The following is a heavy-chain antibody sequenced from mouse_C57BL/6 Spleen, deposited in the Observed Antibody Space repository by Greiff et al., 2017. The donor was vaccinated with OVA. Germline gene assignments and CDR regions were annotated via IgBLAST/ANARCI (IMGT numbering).Heavy chain of an antibody. Sequence: QVQLQQPGAELVRPGSSVKLSCKASGYTFTSYWMDWVKQRPGQGLEWIGNIYPSDSETHYNQKFKDKATLTVDKSSSTAYMQLSSLTSEDSAVYYCARSDDGDYGDYWGQGTTLTVSS. CDR1: GYTFTSYW. D-gene: IGHD2-13*01. J-gene: IGHJ2*01. V-gene: IGHV1-61*01. CDR3: ARSDDGDYGDY. CDR2: IYPSDSET.